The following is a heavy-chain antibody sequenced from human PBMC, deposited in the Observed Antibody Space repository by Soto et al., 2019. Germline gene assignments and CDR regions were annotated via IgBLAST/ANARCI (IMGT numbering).Heavy chain of an antibody. Sequence: QVQLVESGGGVVQPGRSLRLSCAASGFTFSSYGMHWVRPAPGKGLEWVAVIWYDGSNKYYADSVKGRFTISRDNSKNSLYLQMNSLRAEDTAVYYCARDTTGYSSGWYWGNYYYGMDVWGQGTTVTVSS. J-gene: IGHJ6*02. D-gene: IGHD6-19*01. V-gene: IGHV3-33*01. CDR1: GFTFSSYG. CDR3: ARDTTGYSSGWYWGNYYYGMDV. CDR2: IWYDGSNK.